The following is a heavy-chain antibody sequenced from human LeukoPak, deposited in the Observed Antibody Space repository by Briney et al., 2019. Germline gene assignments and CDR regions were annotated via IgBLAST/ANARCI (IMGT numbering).Heavy chain of an antibody. Sequence: ASVKVSCKASGYTFTSYGISWVRQAPGQGLEWMGWISAYNGNTSYAQKLQGRVTMTTDTSTSTAYMELRSLRSDDTAVYYCARDRIFITGTTEPWFYWGQGTLVTVSS. CDR1: GYTFTSYG. CDR2: ISAYNGNT. D-gene: IGHD1-7*01. V-gene: IGHV1-18*01. CDR3: ARDRIFITGTTEPWFY. J-gene: IGHJ4*02.